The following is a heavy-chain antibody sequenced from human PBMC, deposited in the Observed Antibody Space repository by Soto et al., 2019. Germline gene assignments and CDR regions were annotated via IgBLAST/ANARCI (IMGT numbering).Heavy chain of an antibody. Sequence: LQESGPRLVKPSETLSLNCSVSGDAISNYYWSWMRQTPGRGLEWIGCVHESGSTDYNPSLRGRVIISLHTSKSQFSLSLRSATAADTATYYCARGTRALITSVFAYGGQGIPVTVSS. V-gene: IGHV4-59*03. CDR3: ARGTRALITSVFAY. D-gene: IGHD1-20*01. CDR1: GDAISNYY. CDR2: VHESGST. J-gene: IGHJ4*02.